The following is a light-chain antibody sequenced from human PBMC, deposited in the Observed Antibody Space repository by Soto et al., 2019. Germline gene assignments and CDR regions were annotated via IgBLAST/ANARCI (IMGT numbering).Light chain of an antibody. Sequence: EIVLAQSPGTLSLSPGDSATLSCRASQSVSANYLAWYQQKPGQAPRLLIYAASSRATGIPDRFSGSGSGTDFTLTISRLEPEDFAVYYCQQYGSSPITFGPGTKVDIK. CDR1: QSVSANY. CDR3: QQYGSSPIT. CDR2: AAS. J-gene: IGKJ3*01. V-gene: IGKV3-20*01.